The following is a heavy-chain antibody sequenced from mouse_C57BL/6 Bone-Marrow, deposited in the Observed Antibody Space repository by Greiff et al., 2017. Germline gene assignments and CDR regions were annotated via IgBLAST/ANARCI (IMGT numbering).Heavy chain of an antibody. J-gene: IGHJ2*01. CDR2: IDPENGDT. Sequence: VQLQQSGAELVRPGASVKLSCTASGFNIKDDYMHWVKQRPEQGLEWIGWIDPENGDTEYASKFQGKATITADTSSNTAYLQLSSLTSEDTAVYYCTPYYYCSSSILDYWGQGTTLTVSS. CDR1: GFNIKDDY. V-gene: IGHV14-4*01. CDR3: TPYYYCSSSILDY. D-gene: IGHD1-1*01.